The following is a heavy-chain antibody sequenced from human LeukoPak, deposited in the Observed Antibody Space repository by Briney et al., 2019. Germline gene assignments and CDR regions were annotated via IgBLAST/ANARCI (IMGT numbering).Heavy chain of an antibody. CDR3: ARGHASGSWLIDY. CDR1: GFSFSSYA. J-gene: IGHJ4*02. Sequence: PGGSLRLSCAASGFSFSSYAILWVRQAPGRGLEWVTFMSSDGGNQYHADSVKGRFTISRDNSKNALYLQMNSLRAEDTAVYHCARGHASGSWLIDYWGLGTLVTVSS. V-gene: IGHV3-30*01. D-gene: IGHD3-10*01. CDR2: MSSDGGNQ.